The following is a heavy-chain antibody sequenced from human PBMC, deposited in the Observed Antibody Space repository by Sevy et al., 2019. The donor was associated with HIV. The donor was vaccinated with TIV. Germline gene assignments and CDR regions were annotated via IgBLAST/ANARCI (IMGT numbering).Heavy chain of an antibody. CDR1: GFTFGDYA. D-gene: IGHD6-19*01. CDR3: TRDPTEGIAVAGNWYDP. J-gene: IGHJ5*02. CDR2: IRNKAYDGTT. Sequence: GGSLRLSCKASGFTFGDYAMSWFRQAPGKGLEWVGFIRNKAYDGTTEYAATVKGRFTISRDDSKSIAYLQMNSLKTEDTAVYYCTRDPTEGIAVAGNWYDPLGQGTLVTVSS. V-gene: IGHV3-49*03.